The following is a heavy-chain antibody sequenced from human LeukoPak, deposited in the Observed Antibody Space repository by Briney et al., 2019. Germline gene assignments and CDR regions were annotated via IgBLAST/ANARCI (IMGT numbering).Heavy chain of an antibody. Sequence: SQTLSLTCTVSGGSISSGSYYWSWIRQPAGKGLEWIGRIYTSGSTNYNPSLKSRVTISVDTSKNQFSLKLSSVTAADTAVYYCARSPYQLLTDAFDIWGQGTMVTVSS. CDR2: IYTSGST. D-gene: IGHD2-2*01. CDR3: ARSPYQLLTDAFDI. V-gene: IGHV4-61*02. CDR1: GGSISSGSYY. J-gene: IGHJ3*02.